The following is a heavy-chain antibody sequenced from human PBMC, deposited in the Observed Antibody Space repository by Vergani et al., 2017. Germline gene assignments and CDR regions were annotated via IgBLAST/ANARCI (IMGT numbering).Heavy chain of an antibody. V-gene: IGHV3-48*04. CDR1: GSTFSSYA. CDR2: ISRSSSTI. Sequence: EVQLLESGGGLAQPGGSLRLSCAASGSTFSSYAMNWVRQAPGKGLEWVSYISRSSSTIYYADSVKGRFTISRDNAKNSLYLDMSSLRAEDTAVYYCVRDVRVSRTWGQGTLVAVSS. CDR3: VRDVRVSRT. J-gene: IGHJ3*01.